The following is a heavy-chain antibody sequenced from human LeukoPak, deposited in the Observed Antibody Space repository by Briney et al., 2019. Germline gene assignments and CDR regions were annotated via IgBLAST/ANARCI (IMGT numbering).Heavy chain of an antibody. CDR2: IYSGGST. D-gene: IGHD3-10*01. Sequence: PGGSLRLSCAASGFTVRNNYMSWVRQAPGEGLECVSVIYSGGSTYYADSVKGRFTISRDTSKNTLYLQMNSLRAEDTAVYYCARDFRGVIDWGQGTLVTVSS. J-gene: IGHJ4*02. CDR1: GFTVRNNY. CDR3: ARDFRGVID. V-gene: IGHV3-53*01.